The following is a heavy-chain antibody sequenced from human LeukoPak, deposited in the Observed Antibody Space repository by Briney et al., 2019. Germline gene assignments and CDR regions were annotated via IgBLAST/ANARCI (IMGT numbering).Heavy chain of an antibody. CDR3: ARSRDDSSGYYLVLAFDI. D-gene: IGHD3-22*01. V-gene: IGHV4-59*12. J-gene: IGHJ3*02. CDR2: IYYSGST. CDR1: GGSISSYY. Sequence: PSETLSLTCTVSGGSISSYYWSWIRQPPGKGLEWIGYIYYSGSTNYNPSLKSRVTISVDTSKNQFSLKLSSVTAADTAVYYCARSRDDSSGYYLVLAFDIWGQGTMVTVSS.